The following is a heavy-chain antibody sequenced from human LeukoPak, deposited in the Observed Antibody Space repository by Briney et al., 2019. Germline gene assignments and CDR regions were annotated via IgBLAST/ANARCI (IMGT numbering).Heavy chain of an antibody. J-gene: IGHJ6*02. CDR2: IRYDGSNK. V-gene: IGHV3-30*02. CDR1: GFTFSSYG. Sequence: QPGGSLRLSCAASGFTFSSYGMHWVRQAPGKGLEWVAFIRYDGSNKYYADSVKGRFTISRDNSKNTLYLQMNSLRAEDTAVYYCAKDPWNLGYCSSTGCYVRDISYYGMDVWGQGTTVTVSS. D-gene: IGHD2-2*01. CDR3: AKDPWNLGYCSSTGCYVRDISYYGMDV.